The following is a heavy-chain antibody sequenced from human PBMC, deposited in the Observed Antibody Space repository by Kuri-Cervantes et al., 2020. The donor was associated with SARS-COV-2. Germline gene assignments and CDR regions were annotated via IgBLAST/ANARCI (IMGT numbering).Heavy chain of an antibody. CDR2: ISGSGGNT. V-gene: IGHV3-23*01. D-gene: IGHD3-16*01. CDR1: GFTFSSYA. Sequence: GESLKISCAASGFTFSSYAMSWVRQAPGKGLEWVSAISGSGGNTYYADSVKGRFTISRDNSKNTLYLQMNSLRAEDTAVYYWAKRPFGAEGGYYFDFWGQGTLVTVSS. CDR3: AKRPFGAEGGYYFDF. J-gene: IGHJ4*02.